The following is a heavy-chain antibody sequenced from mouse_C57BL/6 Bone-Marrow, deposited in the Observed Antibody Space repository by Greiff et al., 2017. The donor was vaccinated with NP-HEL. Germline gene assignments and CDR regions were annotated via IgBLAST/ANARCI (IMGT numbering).Heavy chain of an antibody. CDR2: ISDGGSYT. CDR1: GFTFSSYA. D-gene: IGHD2-2*01. J-gene: IGHJ3*01. CDR3: ARWLQFAY. Sequence: EVMLVESGGGLVKPGGSLKLSCAASGFTFSSYAMSWVRQTPEKRLEWVATISDGGSYTYYPDNVKGRFTISRDNAKNNLYLQMSHLKSEDTAMYYCARWLQFAYWGQGTLVTVSA. V-gene: IGHV5-4*03.